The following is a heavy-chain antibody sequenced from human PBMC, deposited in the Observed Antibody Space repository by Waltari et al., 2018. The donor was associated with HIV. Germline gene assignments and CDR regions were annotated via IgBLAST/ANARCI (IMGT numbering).Heavy chain of an antibody. Sequence: EEQLVESGGGLVHPGGSLKLSCAASGFPFGAYAMNWVRQAPGKGLEWIAYISSSSFNIKYVDSVRGRFTISRDNTQNSLSLQMNNLIDEDTAKYFCARDTLNFFFGLDVWGHGTTVAVSS. J-gene: IGHJ6*02. CDR2: ISSSSFNI. CDR3: ARDTLNFFFGLDV. V-gene: IGHV3-48*02. CDR1: GFPFGAYA.